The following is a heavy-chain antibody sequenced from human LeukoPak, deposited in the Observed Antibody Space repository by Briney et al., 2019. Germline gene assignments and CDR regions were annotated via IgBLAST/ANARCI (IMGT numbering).Heavy chain of an antibody. J-gene: IGHJ6*02. D-gene: IGHD2-2*01. Sequence: GASVKVSCKASGYTFTSYGISWVRQAPGQGLEWMGRIIPILGIANYAQKFQGRVTITADKSTSTAYMELSSLRSEDTAVYYCARSSTSSRVGMDVWGQGTTVTVSS. V-gene: IGHV1-69*04. CDR1: GYTFTSYG. CDR2: IIPILGIA. CDR3: ARSSTSSRVGMDV.